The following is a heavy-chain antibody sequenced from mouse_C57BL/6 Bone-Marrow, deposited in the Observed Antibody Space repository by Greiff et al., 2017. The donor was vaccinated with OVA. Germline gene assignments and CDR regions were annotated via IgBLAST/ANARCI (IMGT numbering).Heavy chain of an antibody. CDR2: ISSGGSYT. CDR3: ARFTTVNY. J-gene: IGHJ2*01. D-gene: IGHD1-1*01. CDR1: GFTFSSYG. Sequence: EVKLMESGGDLVKPGGSLKLSCAASGFTFSSYGMSWVRQTPDKRLEWVATISSGGSYTYYPDSVKGRFTISRDNAKNTLYLQMSSLKSEDTAMYYCARFTTVNYWGQGTTLTVSS. V-gene: IGHV5-6*01.